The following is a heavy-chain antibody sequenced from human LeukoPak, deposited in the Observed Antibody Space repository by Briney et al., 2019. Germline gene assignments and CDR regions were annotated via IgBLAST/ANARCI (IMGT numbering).Heavy chain of an antibody. D-gene: IGHD3-22*01. CDR2: IYHSDYT. CDR1: GYSISSGYY. V-gene: IGHV4-38-2*02. J-gene: IGHJ3*02. CDR3: ARGTTMILDAFDI. Sequence: SSETLSLTCTVSGYSISSGYYWGWIRQPPGKGLEWIGEIYHSDYTNYNPSLKSRVTISVDKSKNQFSLKLSSVTAADTAVYYCARGTTMILDAFDIWGQGTMVTVSS.